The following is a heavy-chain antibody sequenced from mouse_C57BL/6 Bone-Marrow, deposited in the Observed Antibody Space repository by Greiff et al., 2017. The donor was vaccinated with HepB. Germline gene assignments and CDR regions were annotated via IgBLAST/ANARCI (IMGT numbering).Heavy chain of an antibody. D-gene: IGHD3-2*02. V-gene: IGHV5-2*01. CDR1: EYEFPSHD. CDR3: AKKGSSGLDYYAMDY. CDR2: INSDGGST. J-gene: IGHJ4*01. Sequence: EVQRVESGGGLVQPGESLKLSCESNEYEFPSHDMSWVRKTPEKRLELVAAINSDGGSTYYPDTMERRFIISRDNTKKTLYLQMSSLRSEDTALYYCAKKGSSGLDYYAMDYWGQGTSVTVSS.